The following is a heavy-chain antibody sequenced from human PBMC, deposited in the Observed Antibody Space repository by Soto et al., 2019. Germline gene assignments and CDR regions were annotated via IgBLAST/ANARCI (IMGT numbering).Heavy chain of an antibody. D-gene: IGHD2-8*01. CDR1: GFTFSDYY. V-gene: IGHV3-11*01. CDR3: ARDPYCTNGVCLGIDP. J-gene: IGHJ5*02. CDR2: ISSSGSTI. Sequence: GGSLRLTCAASGFTFSDYYMSWIRQAPGKGLEWVSYISSSGSTIYYADSVKGRFTISRDNAKNSLYLQMNSLRAEDTAVYYCARDPYCTNGVCLGIDPSGQGTLVTVSS.